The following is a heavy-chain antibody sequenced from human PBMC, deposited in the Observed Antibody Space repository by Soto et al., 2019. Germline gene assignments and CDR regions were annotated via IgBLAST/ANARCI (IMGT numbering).Heavy chain of an antibody. Sequence: GASVKVSCKASGYTFTSYDMNWVRQAAGQGLEWMGWINPNTGYTDYAQKFQDRVTMTGNTSITTAYMELSGLRSEDTAVYYCVRGRVMITFGVVIVIDYWGQGSPVTVSS. CDR1: GYTFTSYD. J-gene: IGHJ4*02. D-gene: IGHD3-16*02. V-gene: IGHV1-8*01. CDR2: INPNTGYT. CDR3: VRGRVMITFGVVIVIDY.